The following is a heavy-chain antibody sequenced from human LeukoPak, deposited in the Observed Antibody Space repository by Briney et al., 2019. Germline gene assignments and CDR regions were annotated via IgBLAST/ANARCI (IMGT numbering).Heavy chain of an antibody. J-gene: IGHJ6*02. V-gene: IGHV3-30*18. CDR1: GFSFSSYG. CDR2: ISYDGSNK. CDR3: AKDLEEGFYCSGGSCPIYGIDV. Sequence: GGSLRLSCAASGFSFSSYGMHWVRQASGKGLEWVALISYDGSNKYYAHSVKGRFTISRDNSKNTLYLQMNSLRAEDTAVYYCAKDLEEGFYCSGGSCPIYGIDVWGQGTTVTVSS. D-gene: IGHD2-15*01.